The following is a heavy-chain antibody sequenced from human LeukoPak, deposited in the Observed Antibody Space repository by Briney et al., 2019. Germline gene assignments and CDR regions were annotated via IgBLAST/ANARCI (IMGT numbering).Heavy chain of an antibody. D-gene: IGHD1-26*01. Sequence: SETLSLTCTVSGGSISSSSYYRGWIRQPPGKGLEWIGSIYYSGSTYYNPSLKSRVTISVDTSRNQFSLKLSSVTAADTAVYYCARSSIVGATSYWGQGTLVTVSS. J-gene: IGHJ4*02. CDR1: GGSISSSSYY. CDR3: ARSSIVGATSY. CDR2: IYYSGST. V-gene: IGHV4-39*07.